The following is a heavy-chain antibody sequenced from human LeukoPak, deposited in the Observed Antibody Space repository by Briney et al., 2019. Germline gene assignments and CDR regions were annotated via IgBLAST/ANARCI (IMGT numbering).Heavy chain of an antibody. D-gene: IGHD3-9*01. J-gene: IGHJ5*02. Sequence: GGSLRLSCAASGFTFSSYGMHWVRQAPGKGREWVAFIRYDGRNKYYGDPVKGRFSISRDNSKNTLYLQMNSLRAEDTAVYYCAKGRRYNILTGHYVSEVDPWGQGTLVTVSS. CDR1: GFTFSSYG. V-gene: IGHV3-30*02. CDR3: AKGRRYNILTGHYVSEVDP. CDR2: IRYDGRNK.